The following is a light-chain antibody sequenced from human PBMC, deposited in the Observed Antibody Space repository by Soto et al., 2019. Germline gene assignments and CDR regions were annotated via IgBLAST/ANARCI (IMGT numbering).Light chain of an antibody. CDR3: QQYNKWPPNT. Sequence: EIVMTQSPATLSVSPGERATLSCRAGQSVSSNLAWYQQKPGQAPRLLIYGASTRATGIPARFSGSGSGTEFILTISSLQSEDFAVYYCQQYNKWPPNTFGQGTKV. CDR2: GAS. J-gene: IGKJ1*01. CDR1: QSVSSN. V-gene: IGKV3-15*01.